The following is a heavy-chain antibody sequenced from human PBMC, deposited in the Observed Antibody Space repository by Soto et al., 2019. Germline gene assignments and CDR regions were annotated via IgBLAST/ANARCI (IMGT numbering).Heavy chain of an antibody. CDR1: GYTFTNYW. V-gene: IGHV5-51*01. J-gene: IGHJ6*02. Sequence: ESLKISCKGFGYTFTNYWIGWVRQMPGKGPEWMGIIYPGDSDTKYNPSFQGQVTISADKSITTTYLQWSSLKASDTAIYYCAASIFYYGMDVWGQGTTVTAP. CDR2: IYPGDSDT. CDR3: AASIFYYGMDV.